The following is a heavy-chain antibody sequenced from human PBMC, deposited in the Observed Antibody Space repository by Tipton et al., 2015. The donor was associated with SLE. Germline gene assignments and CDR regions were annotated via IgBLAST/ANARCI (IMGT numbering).Heavy chain of an antibody. CDR3: ARGGLGSDLRGSIYLGL. CDR2: IDHSGTT. D-gene: IGHD7-27*01. J-gene: IGHJ1*01. V-gene: IGHV4-4*02. Sequence: TLSLTCAVSGASISSGYWWTWVRQTPGKGLEWIGEIDHSGTTYYNPSLKSRVTISVDKSKNHFSLNLSSVTAADTAVYYCARGGLGSDLRGSIYLGLWGQGALVTVSS. CDR1: GASISSGYW.